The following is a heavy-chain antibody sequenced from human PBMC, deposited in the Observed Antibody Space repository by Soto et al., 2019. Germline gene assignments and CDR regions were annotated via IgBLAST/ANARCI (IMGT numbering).Heavy chain of an antibody. CDR2: IYYSGST. V-gene: IGHV4-31*03. CDR3: ARVENWFDP. J-gene: IGHJ5*02. Sequence: PSETVSGKCIVSGGSSSSGGYYWSWIRQHPGKGLEWIGYIYYSGSTYYNPSLKSRVTISVDTSKNQFSLKLSSVTAADTAVYYCARVENWFDPWGQGTLFPVSS. CDR1: GGSSSSGGYY.